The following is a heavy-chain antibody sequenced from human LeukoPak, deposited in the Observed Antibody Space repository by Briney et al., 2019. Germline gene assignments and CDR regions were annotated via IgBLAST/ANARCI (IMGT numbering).Heavy chain of an antibody. CDR3: ATYGSSWFNYYFDY. V-gene: IGHV3-48*04. Sequence: GGSLRLSCAASGFTFSSYSMNWVRQAPGKGLEWVSYISSSSNTIYYADSVKGRFTISRDNAKNSLYLQMNSLRAEDTAVYYCATYGSSWFNYYFDYWGQGTLVTVSS. CDR1: GFTFSSYS. J-gene: IGHJ4*02. D-gene: IGHD6-13*01. CDR2: ISSSSNTI.